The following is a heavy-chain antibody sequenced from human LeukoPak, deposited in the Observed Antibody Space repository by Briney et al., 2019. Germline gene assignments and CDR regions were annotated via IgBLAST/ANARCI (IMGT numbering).Heavy chain of an antibody. CDR1: GFTFSSYG. V-gene: IGHV3-30*02. Sequence: PGGSLRLSCAASGFTFSSYGMHWVRQAPGKGLEWVAFIRYDGSNKYYADSVKGRFTISRDNSKNTLYLQLNSLRAEDTAVYYCAKDPGDMYQLLPKEDAFDIWGQGTMVTVSS. CDR3: AKDPGDMYQLLPKEDAFDI. J-gene: IGHJ3*02. D-gene: IGHD2-2*01. CDR2: IRYDGSNK.